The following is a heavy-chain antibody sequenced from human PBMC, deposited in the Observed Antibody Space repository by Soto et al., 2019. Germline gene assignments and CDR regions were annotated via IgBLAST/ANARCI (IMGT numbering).Heavy chain of an antibody. V-gene: IGHV3-23*01. Sequence: EVQLLESGGGLVQPGGSLRLSCAASGFTFSSYAMSWVRQAPGKGLEWVSAISGSGGSTYYADSVKGRFTISRDNSKNTLYLQMYSLRDEDTAVYYCAKVLTGDFWSGYYAFDYWGQGTLVTVAS. D-gene: IGHD3-3*01. CDR2: ISGSGGST. J-gene: IGHJ4*02. CDR1: GFTFSSYA. CDR3: AKVLTGDFWSGYYAFDY.